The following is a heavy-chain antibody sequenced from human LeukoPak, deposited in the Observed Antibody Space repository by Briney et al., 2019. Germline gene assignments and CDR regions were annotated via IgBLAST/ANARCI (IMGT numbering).Heavy chain of an antibody. V-gene: IGHV3-48*01. D-gene: IGHD3-10*01. Sequence: PGGSLRLSCTASGFIFNTYSMNWVRQAPGKGLEWVSYISSSSSTIYYADSVKGRFTISRDNAKNSLYLQMNSLRAEDTAVYYCAGGSGSYYNGFDYWGQGTLVTVSS. CDR3: AGGSGSYYNGFDY. CDR1: GFIFNTYS. CDR2: ISSSSSTI. J-gene: IGHJ4*02.